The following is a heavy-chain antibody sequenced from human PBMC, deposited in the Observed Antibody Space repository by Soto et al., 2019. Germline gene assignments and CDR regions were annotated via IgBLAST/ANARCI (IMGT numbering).Heavy chain of an antibody. CDR1: GFTFSSYA. V-gene: IGHV3-23*01. J-gene: IGHJ5*02. Sequence: GGSLRLSCAASGFTFSSYAMSWVRQAPGKGLEWVSAISGSGGSTYYADSVKGRFTISRDNSKNTLYLQMNSLRAEDTAVYYCAKDGGTTTPWVNWFDPWGQGTLVTVSS. CDR3: AKDGGTTTPWVNWFDP. D-gene: IGHD4-17*01. CDR2: ISGSGGST.